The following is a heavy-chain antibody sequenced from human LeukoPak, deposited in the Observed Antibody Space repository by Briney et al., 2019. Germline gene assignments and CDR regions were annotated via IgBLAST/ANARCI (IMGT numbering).Heavy chain of an antibody. V-gene: IGHV1-18*01. Sequence: ASVKVSRKASGGTFSSYAISWVRQAPGQGLEWMGWISTYNGDTQYSQKFQGRVALTRDTSTNTVHMELWSLRSDDTAVYYCARDTNNEIDYWGQGTLVIVSS. CDR3: ARDTNNEIDY. CDR2: ISTYNGDT. D-gene: IGHD2-8*01. CDR1: GGTFSSYA. J-gene: IGHJ4*02.